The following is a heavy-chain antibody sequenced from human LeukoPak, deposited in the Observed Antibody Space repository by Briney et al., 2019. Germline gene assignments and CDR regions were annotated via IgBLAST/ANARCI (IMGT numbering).Heavy chain of an antibody. D-gene: IGHD3-10*01. Sequence: EASVTVSCKASGFTFTSSAVQWVRQARGQRLEWIGWIVVGSGNTNYAQKFQERVTITRDMSTSTAYMELSSLRSEDTAVYYCATAGRAMVRGVIEYWGQGTLVTVSS. CDR2: IVVGSGNT. J-gene: IGHJ4*02. CDR1: GFTFTSSA. V-gene: IGHV1-58*01. CDR3: ATAGRAMVRGVIEY.